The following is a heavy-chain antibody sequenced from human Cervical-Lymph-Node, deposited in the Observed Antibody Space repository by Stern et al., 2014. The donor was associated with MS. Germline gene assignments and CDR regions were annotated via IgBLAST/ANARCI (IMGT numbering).Heavy chain of an antibody. CDR3: ARSSGASGDALDV. CDR1: GFTLSTYW. V-gene: IGHV3-74*02. Sequence: EVLLVESGGGLLQPGGSLRLSCGASGFTLSTYWMHWVRQGPGKGLVWVSRSNSGGSSTSYTDCLRSRFIISRDNAKNTVYLQMTSLRAEDTAVYYCARSSGASGDALDVWGQGTTVTVSS. J-gene: IGHJ6*02. CDR2: SNSGGSST. D-gene: IGHD2-15*01.